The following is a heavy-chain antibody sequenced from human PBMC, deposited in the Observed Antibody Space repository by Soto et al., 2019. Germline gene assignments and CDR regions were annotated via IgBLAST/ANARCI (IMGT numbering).Heavy chain of an antibody. CDR1: GFIFSSYW. V-gene: IGHV3-74*01. CDR2: INGDGRNT. Sequence: HPGGSLRLSCAASGFIFSSYWMHWVRQAPGKGPVWVARINGDGRNTRYTDSVKGRLTISRDNAKNTLYLQMDSLRAEDTAVYYCANGSRFDPWGQGTLVTV. D-gene: IGHD3-10*01. CDR3: ANGSRFDP. J-gene: IGHJ5*02.